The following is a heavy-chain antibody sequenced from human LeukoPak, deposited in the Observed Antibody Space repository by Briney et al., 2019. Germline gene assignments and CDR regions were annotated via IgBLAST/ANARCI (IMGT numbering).Heavy chain of an antibody. CDR2: IKQDGSER. CDR1: GFTFSSYW. V-gene: IGHV3-7*01. CDR3: AGTRPTILGAFDY. D-gene: IGHD3-3*01. Sequence: GGSLRLSCATPGFTFSSYWMSWVRQAPGKGLEWVANIKQDGSERYYVDSVKGRFTISRDNAKNSLYLQMNSLRVEDTAVYYCAGTRPTILGAFDYWGQGILVTVSS. J-gene: IGHJ4*02.